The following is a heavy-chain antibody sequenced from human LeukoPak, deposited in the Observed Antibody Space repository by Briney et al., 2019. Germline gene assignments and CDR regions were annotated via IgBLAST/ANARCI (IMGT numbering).Heavy chain of an antibody. Sequence: GGSLRLSCAASGFTFNNYWMTWVRQAPGKGLEWVANIKQDGSNKYYADSVKGRFTISRDNSKNTLYLQMNSLRAEDTAVYYCAKLTTMIVVVGSVLNAFDIWGQGTMVTVSS. V-gene: IGHV3-7*01. CDR2: IKQDGSNK. D-gene: IGHD3-22*01. CDR1: GFTFNNYW. J-gene: IGHJ3*02. CDR3: AKLTTMIVVVGSVLNAFDI.